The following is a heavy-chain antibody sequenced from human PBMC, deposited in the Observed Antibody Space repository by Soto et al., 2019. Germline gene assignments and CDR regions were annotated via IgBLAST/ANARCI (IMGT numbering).Heavy chain of an antibody. CDR1: GGSFSCYY. Sequence: TSETLSLTCAVYGGSFSCYYWSWIRQPPGKGLEWIGEINHSGSTNYNPSLKSRVTISVDTSKNQFSLKLSSVTAADTAVYYCARGPLAARGPVGWFDPWGPGTRVTVSS. V-gene: IGHV4-34*01. CDR3: ARGPLAARGPVGWFDP. J-gene: IGHJ5*02. D-gene: IGHD6-6*01. CDR2: INHSGST.